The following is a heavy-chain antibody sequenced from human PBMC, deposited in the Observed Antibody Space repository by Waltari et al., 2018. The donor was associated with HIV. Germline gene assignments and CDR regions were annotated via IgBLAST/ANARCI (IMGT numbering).Heavy chain of an antibody. CDR3: ATIAYCGGDCYSQPLDY. CDR2: IIPIFGTA. J-gene: IGHJ4*02. Sequence: QVQLVQSGAEVKKPGSSVKVSCKASGGTFSSYAISWVRQAPGQGLEWMGGIIPIFGTANDAQKFQGRVTITADESTSTAYMELSSLRSEDTAVYYCATIAYCGGDCYSQPLDYWGQGTLVTVSS. D-gene: IGHD2-21*02. V-gene: IGHV1-69*01. CDR1: GGTFSSYA.